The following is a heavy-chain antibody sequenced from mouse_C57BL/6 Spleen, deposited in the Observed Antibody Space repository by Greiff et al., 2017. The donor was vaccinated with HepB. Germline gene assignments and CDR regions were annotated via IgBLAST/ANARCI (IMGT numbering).Heavy chain of an antibody. CDR2: INPGSGGT. J-gene: IGHJ4*01. D-gene: IGHD2-1*01. V-gene: IGHV1-54*01. Sequence: QVQLKQSGAELVRPGTSVKVSCKASGYAFTNYLIEWVKQRPGQGLEWIGVINPGSGGTNYNEKFKGKATLTADKSSSTAYMQLSSLTSEDSAVYFCARGDLPQCAMDYWGQGTSVTVSS. CDR3: ARGDLPQCAMDY. CDR1: GYAFTNYL.